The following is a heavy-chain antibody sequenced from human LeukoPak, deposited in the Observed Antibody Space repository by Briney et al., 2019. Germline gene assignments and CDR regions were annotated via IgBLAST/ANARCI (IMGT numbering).Heavy chain of an antibody. V-gene: IGHV4-59*12. CDR1: GGSISSYY. D-gene: IGHD4-17*01. J-gene: IGHJ4*02. Sequence: PSETLSLTCTVSGGSISSYYWSWIRQPPGKGLEWIGYIYYSGSTNYNPSLKSRVTISVDKSKNQFSLKLSSVTAADTAVYYCASGDYEYSPIGYWGQGTLVTVSS. CDR3: ASGDYEYSPIGY. CDR2: IYYSGST.